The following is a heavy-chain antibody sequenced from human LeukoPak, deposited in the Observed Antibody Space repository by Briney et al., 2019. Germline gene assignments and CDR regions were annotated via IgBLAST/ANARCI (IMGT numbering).Heavy chain of an antibody. Sequence: GASVKVSCKASGYTFTCYYMHWVRQAPGQGLEWMGWINPNSGGTNYAQKFQGRVTMTRDTSISTAYMELSRLRSDDTAVYYCARGGVKGGSYKGSWFDPWGQGTLVTVSS. CDR2: INPNSGGT. CDR1: GYTFTCYY. D-gene: IGHD1-26*01. V-gene: IGHV1-2*02. CDR3: ARGGVKGGSYKGSWFDP. J-gene: IGHJ5*02.